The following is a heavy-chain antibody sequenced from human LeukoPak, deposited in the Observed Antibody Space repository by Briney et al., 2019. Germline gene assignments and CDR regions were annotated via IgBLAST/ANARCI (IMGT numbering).Heavy chain of an antibody. J-gene: IGHJ4*02. D-gene: IGHD4-17*01. CDR1: GFTFSSYA. CDR3: AREGGLRLTTRYFDY. CDR2: ISYDGSNK. Sequence: GRSLRLSCAASGFTFSSYAMHWVRQAPGKGLEWVAVISYDGSNKYYADSVKGRFTISRDNSKNTLYLQMNSLRAEDTAVYYCAREGGLRLTTRYFDYWGQGTLVTVSS. V-gene: IGHV3-30-3*01.